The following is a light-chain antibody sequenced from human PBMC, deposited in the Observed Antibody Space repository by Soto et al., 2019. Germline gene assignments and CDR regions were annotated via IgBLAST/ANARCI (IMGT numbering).Light chain of an antibody. CDR2: DVN. CDR3: TSWTTSTTMI. Sequence: QSALTQPASVSGSPGQSITISCTGTRSDIGAYNFVSWYQQHPGEVPKLILYDVNVRPSGVPNRFSGSKSGNTASLTISGLQAEDEADYYCTSWTTSTTMIFGGGTKVTVL. J-gene: IGLJ2*01. CDR1: RSDIGAYNF. V-gene: IGLV2-14*03.